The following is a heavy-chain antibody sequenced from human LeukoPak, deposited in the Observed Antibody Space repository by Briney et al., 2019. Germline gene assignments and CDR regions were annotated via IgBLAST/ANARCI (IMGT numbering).Heavy chain of an antibody. CDR1: GGSISSGDCY. Sequence: SETLSLTCTVSGGSISSGDCYWSWIRQPPGKGLEWIGYIYYSGSTYYNPSLKSRVTISVDTSKNQFSLKLSSVTAADTAVYYCASGSKDTYYDFWSGQRSTANWFDPWGQGTLVTVSS. CDR3: ASGSKDTYYDFWSGQRSTANWFDP. D-gene: IGHD3-3*01. J-gene: IGHJ5*02. CDR2: IYYSGST. V-gene: IGHV4-30-4*01.